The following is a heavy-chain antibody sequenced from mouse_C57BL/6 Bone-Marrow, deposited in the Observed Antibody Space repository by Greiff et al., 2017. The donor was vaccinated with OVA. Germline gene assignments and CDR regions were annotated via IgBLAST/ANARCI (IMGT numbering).Heavy chain of an antibody. CDR1: EYEFPSHD. V-gene: IGHV5-2*01. CDR3: ARHWGDGYYVPWFAY. Sequence: EVQRVESGGGLVQPGESLKLSCESNEYEFPSHDMSWVRKTPEKRLELVAAINSDGGSTYYPDTMERRFIISRDNTKKTLYLQMSSLRSEDTALYDCARHWGDGYYVPWFAYWGQGTLVTVSA. J-gene: IGHJ3*01. D-gene: IGHD2-3*01. CDR2: INSDGGST.